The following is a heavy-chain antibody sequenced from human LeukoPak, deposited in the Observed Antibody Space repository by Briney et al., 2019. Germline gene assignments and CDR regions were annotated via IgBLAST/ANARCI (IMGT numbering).Heavy chain of an antibody. D-gene: IGHD3-10*01. Sequence: GASVKVSCKASGYTFTGDYMNWVRQAPGQGLEWRGWINPNSGGTNYAQKLQGRLTMTRDTSISTAYMELSRLRSDDTAVYYCARAGTMVRGSYYYYMDVWGKGTTVSVSS. CDR1: GYTFTGDY. J-gene: IGHJ6*03. V-gene: IGHV1-2*02. CDR3: ARAGTMVRGSYYYYMDV. CDR2: INPNSGGT.